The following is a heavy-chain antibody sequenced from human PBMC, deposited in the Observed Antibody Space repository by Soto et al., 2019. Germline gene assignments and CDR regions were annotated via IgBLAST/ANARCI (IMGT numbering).Heavy chain of an antibody. CDR1: SFTDAKAW. CDR3: ATGVGYYYDY. CDR2: IKGKTDGEAT. V-gene: IGHV3-15*07. D-gene: IGHD3-22*01. J-gene: IGHJ4*02. Sequence: EVHLVESGGHLVRPGGSLTISCAGSSFTDAKAWMHWVRQAPGKGLEWVGRIKGKTDGEATEYAAPVRGRFSISRDDSKNTVYLQMNSLKREDTALYYCATGVGYYYDYWGQETLVTVSS.